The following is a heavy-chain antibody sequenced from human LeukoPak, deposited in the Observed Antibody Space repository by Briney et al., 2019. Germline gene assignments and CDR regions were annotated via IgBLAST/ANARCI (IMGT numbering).Heavy chain of an antibody. D-gene: IGHD1-26*01. CDR2: IYYSGST. Sequence: SETLSLTCTVSGGSISSYYWSWIRQPPGKGLEWIGYIYYSGSTNYNPSLKSRVTISVDTSKNQFSLKLSSVTAADTAVYYCASVQMGAFDYWGQGTLVTVSS. J-gene: IGHJ4*02. V-gene: IGHV4-59*01. CDR1: GGSISSYY. CDR3: ASVQMGAFDY.